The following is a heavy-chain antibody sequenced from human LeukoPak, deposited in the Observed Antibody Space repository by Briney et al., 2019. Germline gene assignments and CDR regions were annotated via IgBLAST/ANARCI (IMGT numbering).Heavy chain of an antibody. V-gene: IGHV1-46*01. CDR1: GYTFTSYY. D-gene: IGHD2-2*01. Sequence: GASVKVSCKASGYTFTSYYMHWVRQAPGQGLEWMGIINPSGGSTSYAQKFQGRVTMTRDTSTSTVYMELSSLRSEDTAAYYCARDGLVVPAAMAKGPTGYNWFDPWGQGTLVTVSS. CDR2: INPSGGST. J-gene: IGHJ5*02. CDR3: ARDGLVVPAAMAKGPTGYNWFDP.